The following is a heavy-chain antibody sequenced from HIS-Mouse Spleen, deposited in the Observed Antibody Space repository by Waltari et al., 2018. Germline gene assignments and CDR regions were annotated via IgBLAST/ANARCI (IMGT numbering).Heavy chain of an antibody. CDR2: ISDDGSNK. CDR1: GFTFSSYA. V-gene: IGHV3-30-3*01. CDR3: ARDHRNNWAIRD. D-gene: IGHD1-20*01. Sequence: QVQLVESGGGVVQPGRSLRLSCAASGFTFSSYAMHWVRQAPGKGLEWGAVISDDGSNKYYADSVKGRFTISRDNSKNTLYLQMNSLRAEDTAVYYCARDHRNNWAIRDWGQGTLVTVSS. J-gene: IGHJ4*02.